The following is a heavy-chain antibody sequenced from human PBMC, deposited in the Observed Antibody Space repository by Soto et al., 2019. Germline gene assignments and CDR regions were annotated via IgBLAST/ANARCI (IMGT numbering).Heavy chain of an antibody. CDR1: GFTFSSYG. D-gene: IGHD5-12*01. CDR3: AKPATIKSSYYGMDV. Sequence: QVQLVESGGGVVQPGSSLRLSCAASGFTFSSYGMHWVRQPPDKGLEWVGVISYDGSNKYYADSVNGRCTMSRHNSKNRLYLRMNSLRAEDTAVHYCAKPATIKSSYYGMDVWGQGTTVTVSS. V-gene: IGHV3-30*18. J-gene: IGHJ6*02. CDR2: ISYDGSNK.